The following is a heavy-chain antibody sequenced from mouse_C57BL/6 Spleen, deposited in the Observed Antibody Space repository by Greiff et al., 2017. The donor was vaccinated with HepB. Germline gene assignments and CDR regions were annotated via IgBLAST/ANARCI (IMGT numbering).Heavy chain of an antibody. CDR1: GFTFSSYT. CDR3: ARHVYGSSYGYFDV. D-gene: IGHD1-1*01. V-gene: IGHV5-9*01. CDR2: ISGGGGNT. J-gene: IGHJ1*03. Sequence: EVKLVESGGGLVKPGGSLKLSCAASGFTFSSYTMSWVRQTPEKRLEWVATISGGGGNTYYPDSVKGRFTISRDNAKNTLYLQMSSLRSEDTALYYCARHVYGSSYGYFDVWGTGTTVTVSS.